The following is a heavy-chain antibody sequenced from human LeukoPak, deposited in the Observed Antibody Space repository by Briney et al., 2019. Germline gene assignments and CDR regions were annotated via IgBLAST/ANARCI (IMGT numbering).Heavy chain of an antibody. CDR3: AKRGSDGRPCFFDY. CDR1: GFTFSSYP. J-gene: IGHJ4*02. V-gene: IGHV3-30*18. D-gene: IGHD1-1*01. Sequence: PGRSLRLSSEASGFTFSSYPMHWVRQAPGKGLEWVAAISKDGSNKYYADSVRGRYTISRDTSKNTLYLEMNSLSGEDTAVYYCAKRGSDGRPCFFDYWGQGTLVTVSS. CDR2: ISKDGSNK.